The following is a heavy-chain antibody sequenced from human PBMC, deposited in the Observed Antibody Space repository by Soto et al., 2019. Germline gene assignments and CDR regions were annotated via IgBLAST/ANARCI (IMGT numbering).Heavy chain of an antibody. J-gene: IGHJ5*02. CDR3: ARLSVVRGAEGNWFDP. Sequence: QVQLQQWGAGLLKPSETLSLTCAVYGGSFSGYYWSWIRQPPGKGLEWIGEINHSGSTNYNPYLKSRVTIAVDTSKNQFSLKLSSVTAADTAVYYCARLSVVRGAEGNWFDPWGQGTLVTVSS. CDR1: GGSFSGYY. CDR2: INHSGST. D-gene: IGHD3-10*01. V-gene: IGHV4-34*01.